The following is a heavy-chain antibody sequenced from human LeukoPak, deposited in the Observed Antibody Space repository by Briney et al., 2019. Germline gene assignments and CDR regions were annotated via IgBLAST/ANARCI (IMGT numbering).Heavy chain of an antibody. J-gene: IGHJ3*02. CDR2: ISAYNGNT. V-gene: IGHV1-18*01. CDR3: ARVGAYYDSSGYYYADAFDI. CDR1: GYTFTSYG. D-gene: IGHD3-22*01. Sequence: ASVKVSCKASGYTFTSYGISWVRQAPGQGLEWMGWISAYNGNTNYAQKPQGRVTMTTDTSTSTAYMELRSLRSDDTAVYYCARVGAYYDSSGYYYADAFDIWGQGTMVTVSS.